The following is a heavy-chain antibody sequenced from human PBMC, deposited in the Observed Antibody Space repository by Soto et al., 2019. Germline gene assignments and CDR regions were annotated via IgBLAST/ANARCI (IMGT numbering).Heavy chain of an antibody. CDR3: ARYALGLSPWWYNWFDR. CDR1: GFTFSSYA. J-gene: IGHJ5*02. D-gene: IGHD2-8*02. Sequence: VQLLESGGGLVQPGGSLRLSCAASGFTFSSYAMNWVRQTPGGGLEWVSGISDRGGSPYYAASVKGRFTISRDNSKNTLHLQMDSLRAEDTGVYYGARYALGLSPWWYNWFDRWGQGPLVSVSS. V-gene: IGHV3-23*01. CDR2: ISDRGGSP.